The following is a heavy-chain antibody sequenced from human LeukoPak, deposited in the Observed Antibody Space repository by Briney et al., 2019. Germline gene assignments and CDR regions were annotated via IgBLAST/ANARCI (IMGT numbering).Heavy chain of an antibody. V-gene: IGHV4-34*01. CDR2: INHSGRT. J-gene: IGHJ1*01. Sequence: SETLSLTCAVYGGSFSGYYWSWIRQPPGKGLEWIAEINHSGRTNYNPSLKSRVTISVDTSKSQFSLRLSPVTAADTALYYCARAGGGYSYDYWGQGTLVTVSS. CDR3: ARAGGGYSYDY. D-gene: IGHD5-18*01. CDR1: GGSFSGYY.